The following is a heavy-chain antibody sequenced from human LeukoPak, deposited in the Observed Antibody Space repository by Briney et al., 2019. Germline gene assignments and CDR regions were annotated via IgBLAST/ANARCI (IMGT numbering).Heavy chain of an antibody. CDR1: GFTFRSYE. CDR3: ARDSNRYNWNDVRHFDY. Sequence: QPGGSLRLSCAASGFTFRSYEMSWIRQAPGKGLEWVSYISSSGTTIYYADSVKGRFTISRDNAKNSLYLQMNSLRAEDTAVYYCARDSNRYNWNDVRHFDYWGQGTLVTVSS. CDR2: ISSSGTTI. D-gene: IGHD1-20*01. J-gene: IGHJ4*02. V-gene: IGHV3-48*03.